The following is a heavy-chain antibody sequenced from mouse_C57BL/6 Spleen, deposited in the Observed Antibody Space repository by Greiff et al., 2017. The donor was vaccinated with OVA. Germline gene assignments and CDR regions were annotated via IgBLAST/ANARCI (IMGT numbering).Heavy chain of an antibody. J-gene: IGHJ1*03. Sequence: DVHLVESGGGLVQPGGSLKLSCAASGFTFSDYYMYWVRQTPEKRLEWVAYISNGGGSTYYPDTVKGRFTISRDNAKNTLYLQMSRLKSEDTAMYYCARRRVYYGSSWYFDVWGTGTTVTVSS. V-gene: IGHV5-12*01. D-gene: IGHD1-1*01. CDR2: ISNGGGST. CDR1: GFTFSDYY. CDR3: ARRRVYYGSSWYFDV.